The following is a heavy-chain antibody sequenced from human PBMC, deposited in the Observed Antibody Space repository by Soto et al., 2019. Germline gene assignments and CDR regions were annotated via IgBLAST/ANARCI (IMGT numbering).Heavy chain of an antibody. CDR1: CFTFSNYW. D-gene: IGHD2-8*01. CDR3: ARYIVVMTRRFYP. Sequence: GGPLRLSSAASCFTFSNYWMSWVRQVPGKGLEWVANIKQDGSEKYYVDSVKGRFTISRDNAQNSLYLQMNSLRAEDTAVYYCARYIVVMTRRFYPWGQGTLVTVSS. J-gene: IGHJ5*02. CDR2: IKQDGSEK. V-gene: IGHV3-7*01.